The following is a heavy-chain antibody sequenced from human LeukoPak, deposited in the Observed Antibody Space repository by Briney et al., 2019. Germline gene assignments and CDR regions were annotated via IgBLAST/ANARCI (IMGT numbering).Heavy chain of an antibody. Sequence: GASVKVSCKASGYTFTSYGISWVRQAPGQGLEWMGWISACNGNTNYAQKLQGRVTMTTDTSTSTAYMELRSLRSDDTAVYYCARDGRYYYDSSGYLDYWGQGTLVTVSS. CDR1: GYTFTSYG. D-gene: IGHD3-22*01. V-gene: IGHV1-18*01. CDR3: ARDGRYYYDSSGYLDY. CDR2: ISACNGNT. J-gene: IGHJ4*02.